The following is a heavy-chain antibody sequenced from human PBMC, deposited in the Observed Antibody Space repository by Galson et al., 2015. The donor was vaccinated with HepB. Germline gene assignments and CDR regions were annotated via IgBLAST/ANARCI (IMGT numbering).Heavy chain of an antibody. CDR1: GFTFSSYG. J-gene: IGHJ4*02. V-gene: IGHV3-30*18. CDR3: AKGDDIVVGDY. D-gene: IGHD2-2*01. Sequence: SLRLSCAASGFTFSSYGMHWVRQAPGKGLEWVAVISYDGSNKYYADSVKGRFTISRDNSKNTLYLQMNSLRAEDTAVYYCAKGDDIVVGDYWGQGTLVTVSS. CDR2: ISYDGSNK.